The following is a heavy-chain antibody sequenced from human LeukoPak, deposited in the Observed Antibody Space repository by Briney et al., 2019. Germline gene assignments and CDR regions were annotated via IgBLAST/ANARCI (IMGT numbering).Heavy chain of an antibody. Sequence: GGSLRLSCAASGFTFRSYWMHWVCQAPGKGLVWVSRINSDGSRTTYADSVKGRFTISRDNAKNTLYLQMNSLRAEDTAVYYCARASNYGDYVSYAFDIWGQGTMVTVSS. J-gene: IGHJ3*02. CDR1: GFTFRSYW. V-gene: IGHV3-74*01. CDR2: INSDGSRT. D-gene: IGHD4-17*01. CDR3: ARASNYGDYVSYAFDI.